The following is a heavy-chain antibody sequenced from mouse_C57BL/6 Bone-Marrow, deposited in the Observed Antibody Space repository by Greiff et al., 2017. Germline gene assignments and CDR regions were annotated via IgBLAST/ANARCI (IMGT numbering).Heavy chain of an antibody. CDR1: GFTFSNYW. V-gene: IGHV6-3*01. Sequence: EVKLVESGGGLVQPGGSMKLSCVASGFTFSNYWMNWVRQSPEKGLEWVAQIRLKSDNYATHYAESVKGRFTISRDDSNSSVYLQMNNLRAEDTGIYYCTVELRLAYWGQGTLVTVSA. D-gene: IGHD3-2*02. J-gene: IGHJ3*01. CDR2: IRLKSDNYAT. CDR3: TVELRLAY.